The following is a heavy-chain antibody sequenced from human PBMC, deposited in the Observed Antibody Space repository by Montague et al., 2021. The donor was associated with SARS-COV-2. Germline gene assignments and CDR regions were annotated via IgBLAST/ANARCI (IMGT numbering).Heavy chain of an antibody. CDR1: SDSISSRSYC. J-gene: IGHJ3*01. CDR3: ARRRDRSTVVSPAVSDA. D-gene: IGHD4-23*01. Sequence: SETLSLTCTVSSDSISSRSYCWAWIRQPPGKGLEWIGNVCYGGSTYYNLSLKSRVTMSPETSKRQFSLTLYSVTVADTAVYYCARRRDRSTVVSPAVSDAWGQGTMVSVSS. V-gene: IGHV4-39*01. CDR2: VCYGGST.